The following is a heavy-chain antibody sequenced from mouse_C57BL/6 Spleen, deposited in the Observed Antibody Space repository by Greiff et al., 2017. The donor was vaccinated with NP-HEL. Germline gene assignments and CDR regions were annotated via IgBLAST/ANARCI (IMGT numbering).Heavy chain of an antibody. Sequence: SGAELVRPGASVTLSCKASGYTFTDYEMHWVKQTPVHGLEWIGAIDPETGGTAYNQKFKGKAILTADKSSSTAYMELRSLTSEDSAVYYCTRRRAYYSNLAWFAYWGQGTLVTVSA. J-gene: IGHJ3*01. CDR2: IDPETGGT. CDR1: GYTFTDYE. CDR3: TRRRAYYSNLAWFAY. D-gene: IGHD2-5*01. V-gene: IGHV1-15*01.